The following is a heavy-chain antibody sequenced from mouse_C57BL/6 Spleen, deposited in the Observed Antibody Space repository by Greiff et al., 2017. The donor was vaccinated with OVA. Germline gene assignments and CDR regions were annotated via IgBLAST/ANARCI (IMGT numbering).Heavy chain of an antibody. Sequence: QVQLQQPGAELVMPGASVKLSCKASGYTFTSYWMPWVKQRPGQGLEWIGEIDPSDSYTNYNQKFKGKSTLTVDKSSSTAYMQLSSLTSEDSAVYYCAEKVRYALDYWGQGTSVTVSS. CDR1: GYTFTSYW. CDR2: IDPSDSYT. J-gene: IGHJ4*01. V-gene: IGHV1-69*01. CDR3: AEKVRYALDY.